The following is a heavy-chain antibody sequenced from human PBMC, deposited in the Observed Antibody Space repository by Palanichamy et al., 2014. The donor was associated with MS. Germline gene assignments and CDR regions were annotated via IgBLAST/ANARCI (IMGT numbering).Heavy chain of an antibody. J-gene: IGHJ4*02. Sequence: QLQESGSGLVKPSQTLSLTCAVSGDSMSTSAYSWSWLRQPPGKDLEWIGHIYHTASAYYNPSHKSRVTISIDRSKFQFSLTLTSVTVADTAVYYCARRRPAADSRGFYDYWGQGMLVTVSS. D-gene: IGHD6-13*01. CDR3: ARRRPAADSRGFYDY. CDR1: GDSMSTSAYS. V-gene: IGHV4-30-2*01. CDR2: IYHTASA.